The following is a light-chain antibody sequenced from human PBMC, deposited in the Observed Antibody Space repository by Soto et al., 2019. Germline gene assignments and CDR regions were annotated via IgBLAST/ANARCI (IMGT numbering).Light chain of an antibody. J-gene: IGKJ5*01. V-gene: IGKV3-20*01. CDR3: QQYGSSPLST. Sequence: EIVLTQSPGTLSLSPGERATLSCRASQSISSSYLAWYQQKPGQAPRFIIYGASTRATGIPDRFSGSGSGTDFTLTISRLEPEDFAVYYCQQYGSSPLSTFGQGTQLEIK. CDR2: GAS. CDR1: QSISSSY.